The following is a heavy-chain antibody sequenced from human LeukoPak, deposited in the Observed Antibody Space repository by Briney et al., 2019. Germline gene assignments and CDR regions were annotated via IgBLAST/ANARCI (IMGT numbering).Heavy chain of an antibody. CDR2: IKQDGSEK. V-gene: IGHV3-7*01. Sequence: GGSLRLSCAASGFTFSSYWMSWVRQAPGKGLEWVANIKQDGSEKYYVDSVKGRFTISRDNAKNSLYLQVNSLRAEDTAVYYCARDTTPTTGTRLYYWGQGTLVTVSS. D-gene: IGHD1-1*01. CDR3: ARDTTPTTGTRLYY. CDR1: GFTFSSYW. J-gene: IGHJ4*02.